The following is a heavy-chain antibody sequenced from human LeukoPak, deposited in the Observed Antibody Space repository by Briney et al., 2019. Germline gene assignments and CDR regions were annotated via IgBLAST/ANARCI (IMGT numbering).Heavy chain of an antibody. CDR3: AKCIFVLRYFDWLPEFDP. V-gene: IGHV3-9*01. CDR1: GFTFDDYA. Sequence: PGGSLRLSCAASGFTFDDYAMHWVRQAPGKGLEWVSGISCNSGSIGYADSVKGRFTISRDNSKNTLYLQMNSLRAEDTAVYYCAKCIFVLRYFDWLPEFDPWGQGTLVTVSS. CDR2: ISCNSGSI. D-gene: IGHD3-9*01. J-gene: IGHJ5*02.